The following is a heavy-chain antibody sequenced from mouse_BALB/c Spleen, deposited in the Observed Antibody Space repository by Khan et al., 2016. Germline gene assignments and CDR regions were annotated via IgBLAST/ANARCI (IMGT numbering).Heavy chain of an antibody. D-gene: IGHD1-1*01. CDR1: GYAFTSYN. Sequence: IQLVQSGPELVKPGASVKVSCKASGYAFTSYNMYWVKQSHGKSLECIGYIDPYNGGTNYTQKFTGKATLTVDKSSSTASMHLNSMTSEDTAGYYCAREGITTVVSKGLDYWGQGTTLTVSS. CDR2: IDPYNGGT. V-gene: IGHV1S135*01. CDR3: AREGITTVVSKGLDY. J-gene: IGHJ2*01.